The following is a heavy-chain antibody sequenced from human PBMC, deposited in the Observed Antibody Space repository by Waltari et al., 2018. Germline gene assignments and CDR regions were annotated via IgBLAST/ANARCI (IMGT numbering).Heavy chain of an antibody. CDR3: GGESSSSGWFDP. CDR1: GGSISSYY. J-gene: IGHJ5*02. D-gene: IGHD6-6*01. CDR2: IYTSGST. V-gene: IGHV4-4*07. Sequence: QVQLQESGPGLVKPSETLSLTCTVSGGSISSYYWSWIRQPAGKGLEWIGRIYTSGSTNYNPALKSRVTMSVDTSKNQFSLKLSSVTAADTAVYYCGGESSSSGWFDPWGQGTLVTVSS.